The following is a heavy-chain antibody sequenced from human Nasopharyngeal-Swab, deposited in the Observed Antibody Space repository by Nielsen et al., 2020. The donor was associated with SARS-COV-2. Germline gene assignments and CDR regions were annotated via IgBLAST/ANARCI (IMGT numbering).Heavy chain of an antibody. D-gene: IGHD3-16*01. CDR3: ARGGAYAQADH. J-gene: IGHJ4*02. CDR2: ITNSGTTT. CDR1: GFTFSDYY. Sequence: GGSLRLSCAASGFTFSDYYMSWIRQAPGKGLEWISYITNSGTTTYYADSVKGRFTVSRDNAKNSLFLQMNNLKVDDAAVYYCARGGAYAQADHRGQGTLITVSS. V-gene: IGHV3-11*01.